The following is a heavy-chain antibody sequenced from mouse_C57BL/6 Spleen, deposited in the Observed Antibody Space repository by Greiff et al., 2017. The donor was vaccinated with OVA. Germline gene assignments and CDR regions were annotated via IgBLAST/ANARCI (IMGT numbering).Heavy chain of an antibody. CDR1: GFNIKNTY. V-gene: IGHV14-3*01. Sequence: EVQGVESVAELVRPGASVKLSCTASGFNIKNTYMHWVKQRPEQGLEWIGRIDPANGNTKYAPKFQGKATITADTSSNTPYLQLSSLTSEDTAIYYWAPYYSGSSHWYFDVWGTGTTVTVSS. CDR3: APYYSGSSHWYFDV. D-gene: IGHD1-1*01. J-gene: IGHJ1*03. CDR2: IDPANGNT.